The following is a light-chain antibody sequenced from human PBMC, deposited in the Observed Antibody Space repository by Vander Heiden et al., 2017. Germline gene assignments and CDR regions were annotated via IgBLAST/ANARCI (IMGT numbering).Light chain of an antibody. CDR3: QQTDRTPYT. V-gene: IGKV1-39*01. Sequence: DIQMTQSPSSLSAYVGDRITITCRASQSINSYLNWYQQKPGKAPRFLISSASTLQSGVPSRFSGSGSGTDFTLTIGSLQPEDFATYYCQQTDRTPYTFGQGSKLEI. J-gene: IGKJ2*01. CDR2: SAS. CDR1: QSINSY.